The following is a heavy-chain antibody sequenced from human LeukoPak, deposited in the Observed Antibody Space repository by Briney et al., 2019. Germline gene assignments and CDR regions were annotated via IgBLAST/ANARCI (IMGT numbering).Heavy chain of an antibody. D-gene: IGHD4-17*01. J-gene: IGHJ4*02. V-gene: IGHV4-34*01. CDR2: INHSGST. Sequence: SETLSLTCAVYGGSFSGYYWSWIRQPPGKGLEWIGEINHSGSTNYNPSPKSRVTISVDTSKNQFSLKLSSVTAADTAVYYCARDQYGAYGFDYWGQGTLVTVSA. CDR3: ARDQYGAYGFDY. CDR1: GGSFSGYY.